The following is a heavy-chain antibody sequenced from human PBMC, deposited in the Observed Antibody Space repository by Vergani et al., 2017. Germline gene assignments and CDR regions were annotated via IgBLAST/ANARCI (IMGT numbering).Heavy chain of an antibody. V-gene: IGHV3-9*02. CDR3: AKDLGTSSGGGWFDP. CDR1: GFTSAGYA. Sequence: EVQLEESGGGLVLPGRSLRLSCVASGFTSAGYAMHWVRQAPGKGLELVSGISWNSNSIGYADSVKGRFTISRDNAKNSLYLQMNSLRAEDTALYYCAKDLGTSSGGGWFDPWGQRTLVTVSS. CDR2: ISWNSNSI. D-gene: IGHD6-6*01. J-gene: IGHJ5*02.